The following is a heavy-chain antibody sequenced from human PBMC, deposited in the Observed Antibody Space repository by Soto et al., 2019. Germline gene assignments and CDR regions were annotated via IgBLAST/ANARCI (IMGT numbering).Heavy chain of an antibody. D-gene: IGHD3-10*01. J-gene: IGHJ5*02. V-gene: IGHV3-7*01. CDR2: ISPGGIAT. CDR3: ATKGDSCYT. CDR1: GFSFTTYW. Sequence: EVQVVESGGGLVQPGGSLRLSCAVSGFSFTTYWMTWVRQAPGRGLEWVANISPGGIATHYVDSVKGRFTISGDNAKNSEYLQMNSLSDDDTAVYYCATKGDSCYTWGQGTLVTVSS.